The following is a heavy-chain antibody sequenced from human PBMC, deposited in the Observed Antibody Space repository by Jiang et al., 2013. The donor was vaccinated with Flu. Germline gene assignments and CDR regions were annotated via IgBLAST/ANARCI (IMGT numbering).Heavy chain of an antibody. CDR3: AGSPIRDFWSGINWFDP. D-gene: IGHD3-3*01. V-gene: IGHV4-39*06. CDR1: GGSISSNDHF. J-gene: IGHJ5*02. CDR2: INSRGTT. Sequence: GPGLVKPSETLSLSCTVSGGSISSNDHFWGWIRQPPGKGLEWIGSINSRGTTYYNPSLKSRVTISADTSKNQFTLDLSSVTAADTAVYYCAGSPIRDFWSGINWFDPWGPGNPGHRLL.